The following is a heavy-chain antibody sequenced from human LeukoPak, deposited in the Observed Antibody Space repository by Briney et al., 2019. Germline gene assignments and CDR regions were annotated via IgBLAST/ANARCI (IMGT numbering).Heavy chain of an antibody. Sequence: SETLSLTCTVSGGSISSSSYYWSWIRQPAGKGLEWIGRIYTSGSTNYNPSLKSRVTMSVDTSKNQFSLKLSSVTAADTAVYYCARRYGSGSYGRYYYYYYMDVWGKGTTVTVSS. D-gene: IGHD3-10*01. CDR3: ARRYGSGSYGRYYYYYYMDV. V-gene: IGHV4-61*02. CDR1: GGSISSSSYY. CDR2: IYTSGST. J-gene: IGHJ6*03.